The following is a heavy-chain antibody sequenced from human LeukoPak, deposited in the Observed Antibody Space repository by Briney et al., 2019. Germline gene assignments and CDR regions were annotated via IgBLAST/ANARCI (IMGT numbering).Heavy chain of an antibody. CDR2: IIPIFGIA. D-gene: IGHD3-22*01. Sequence: ASVKVSCKASRGAFSSYAISCVPDSPRQGLEWMGRIIPIFGIANYAQKFQGRVTITADKSTSTAYMELSSLRSEDTAVYYCARDHDSSGYYYTYFQHWGQGTLVTVSS. CDR3: ARDHDSSGYYYTYFQH. J-gene: IGHJ1*01. CDR1: RGAFSSYA. V-gene: IGHV1-69*04.